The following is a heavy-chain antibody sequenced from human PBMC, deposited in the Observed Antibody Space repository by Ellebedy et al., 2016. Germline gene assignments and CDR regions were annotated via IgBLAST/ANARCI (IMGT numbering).Heavy chain of an antibody. CDR1: GGSIRSYY. CDR2: IYYSGST. Sequence: SETLSLPXTVSGGSIRSYYWSWIRQPPGKGLVWIGYIYYSGSTNYNPSLKSRVTISVDTSKNQFSLKLSSVTAADTAVYYCARGGRGMVRGVILFDFDYWGQGTLVTVSS. V-gene: IGHV4-59*01. CDR3: ARGGRGMVRGVILFDFDY. J-gene: IGHJ4*02. D-gene: IGHD3-10*01.